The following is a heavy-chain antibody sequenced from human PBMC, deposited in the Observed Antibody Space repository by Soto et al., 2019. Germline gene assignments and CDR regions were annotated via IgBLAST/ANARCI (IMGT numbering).Heavy chain of an antibody. J-gene: IGHJ5*02. D-gene: IGHD2-21*01. CDR1: GAALNSGNYY. V-gene: IGHV4-31*03. CDR2: IYVTGAV. CDR3: ERLRIATNNYKWLDP. Sequence: SETLSLTCSVSGAALNSGNYYWSWIRQVPGKGLEWIGHIYVTGAVDYNPSLRDRITISQDTSERQFSLNLRLVTAADTAVYYCERLRIATNNYKWLDPWGQGTLVPVYS.